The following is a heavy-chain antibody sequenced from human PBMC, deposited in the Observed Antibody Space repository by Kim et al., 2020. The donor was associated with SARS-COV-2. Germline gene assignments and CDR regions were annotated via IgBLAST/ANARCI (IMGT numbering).Heavy chain of an antibody. Sequence: GGSLRLSCAASGFTFSRRAMSWVRQVPDKGLEWIASVNNNNNPYYADSVKGRFTVSRDITKDTLYLQMNSLRADDTALYYCAKDHLSSGWPTFDSWGQGT. D-gene: IGHD6-19*01. CDR1: GFTFSRRA. CDR3: AKDHLSSGWPTFDS. CDR2: VNNNNNP. J-gene: IGHJ4*02. V-gene: IGHV3-23*05.